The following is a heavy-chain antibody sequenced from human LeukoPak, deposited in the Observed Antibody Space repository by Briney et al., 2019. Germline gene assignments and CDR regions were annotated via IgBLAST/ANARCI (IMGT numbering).Heavy chain of an antibody. D-gene: IGHD6-19*01. CDR3: ARLAVAGLDY. CDR1: GYPFTTYW. Sequence: GESLKISCKGSGYPFTTYWIGWVRQMPGKGLEWMGIIYPGGSDARYRPSFQGQVTISVDKSNTTAYPQWNSLKASDSAMYYCARLAVAGLDYWGQGTLVTVSS. CDR2: IYPGGSDA. V-gene: IGHV5-51*01. J-gene: IGHJ4*02.